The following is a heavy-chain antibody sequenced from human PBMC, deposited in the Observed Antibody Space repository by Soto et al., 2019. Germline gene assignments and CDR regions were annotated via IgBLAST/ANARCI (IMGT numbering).Heavy chain of an antibody. V-gene: IGHV3-23*01. D-gene: IGHD3-22*01. CDR1: GFTFSSYA. Sequence: EVQLLESGGGLVQPGGSQRLSCAASGFTFSSYAMSWVRQAPGKGLEWVSAISGSGGSTYYADSVKGRFTISRDNSKNTLYLQMNSLRAEDTAVYYCAKDERITMIVVVITPYFDYWGQGTLVTVSS. J-gene: IGHJ4*02. CDR3: AKDERITMIVVVITPYFDY. CDR2: ISGSGGST.